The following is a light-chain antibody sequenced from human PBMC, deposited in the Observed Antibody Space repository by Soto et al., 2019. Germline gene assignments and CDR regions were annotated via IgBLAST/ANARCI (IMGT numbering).Light chain of an antibody. Sequence: AIQMTQYPSSLSASVGDRVTITCRASQGMRNDLGWYQQKPGKAPKLLIYAASSLQSGVPSRFSGSGSGTDFTLTISSLQPEDFATYYCLQDYNYPWTFGQGTKVEIK. CDR2: AAS. CDR3: LQDYNYPWT. CDR1: QGMRND. V-gene: IGKV1-6*01. J-gene: IGKJ1*01.